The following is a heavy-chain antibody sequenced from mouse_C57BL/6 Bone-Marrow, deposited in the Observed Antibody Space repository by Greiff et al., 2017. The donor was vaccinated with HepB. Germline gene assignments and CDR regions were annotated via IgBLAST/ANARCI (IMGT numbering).Heavy chain of an antibody. CDR3: ARRWLLPWFAY. CDR1: GFTFSSYG. CDR2: ISSGGSYT. V-gene: IGHV5-6*01. J-gene: IGHJ3*01. D-gene: IGHD2-3*01. Sequence: EVQLQESGGDLVKPGGSLKLSCAASGFTFSSYGMSWVRQTPDKRLEWVATISSGGSYTYYPDSVKGRFTISRDNAKNTLYLQMSSLKSEDTAMYYCARRWLLPWFAYWGQGTLVTVSA.